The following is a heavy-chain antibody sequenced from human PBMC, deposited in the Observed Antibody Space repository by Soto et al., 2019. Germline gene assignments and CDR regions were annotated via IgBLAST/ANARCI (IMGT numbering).Heavy chain of an antibody. CDR2: ISYDGSNK. Sequence: QVQLVESGGGVVQPGRSLRLSCAASGFTFSSYGMHWVRQAPGKGLEWVAVISYDGSNKYYADSVKGRFTISRDNSKNTLYLQMNSRRAEDTAVYYCAKESVVNEYFDYWGQGPLVTVSS. CDR1: GFTFSSYG. V-gene: IGHV3-30*18. CDR3: AKESVVNEYFDY. D-gene: IGHD2-15*01. J-gene: IGHJ4*02.